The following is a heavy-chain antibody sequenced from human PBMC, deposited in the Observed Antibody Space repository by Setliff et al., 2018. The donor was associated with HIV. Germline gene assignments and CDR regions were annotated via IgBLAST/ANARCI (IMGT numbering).Heavy chain of an antibody. CDR1: GFTFYNYH. CDR3: ARVGANWNAPDH. CDR2: ISYSSDDV. D-gene: IGHD1-1*01. Sequence: GGSLRLSCAASGFTFYNYHMNWVRQAPGKGLDWISYISYSSDDVSYADSVKGRFTISRDNAANLLYLQMNNLRAEDTAVYYCARVGANWNAPDHWGQGTQVTVSS. V-gene: IGHV3-21*06. J-gene: IGHJ4*02.